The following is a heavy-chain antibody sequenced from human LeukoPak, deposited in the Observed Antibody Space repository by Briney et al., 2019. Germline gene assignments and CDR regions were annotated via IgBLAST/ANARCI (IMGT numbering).Heavy chain of an antibody. CDR2: IYYSGST. CDR1: GGSFSGYY. V-gene: IGHV4-59*01. D-gene: IGHD3-22*01. CDR3: ARDKYYYDSSGYRYFDY. J-gene: IGHJ4*02. Sequence: SETLSLTCAVYGGSFSGYYWSWIRQPPGEGLEWIGYIYYSGSTNYNPSLKSRVTISVDTSKNQFSLKLSSVTAADTAVYYCARDKYYYDSSGYRYFDYWGQGTLVTVSS.